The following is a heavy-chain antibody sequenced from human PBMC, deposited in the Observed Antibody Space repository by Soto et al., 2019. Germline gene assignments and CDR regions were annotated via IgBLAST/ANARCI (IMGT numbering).Heavy chain of an antibody. J-gene: IGHJ3*02. CDR2: ISYDGSNK. CDR1: GFTFSSYA. CDR3: ARDPLGYSSSWDDAFDI. Sequence: GGSLRLSCAASGFTFSSYAMHWVRQAPGKGLEWVAAISYDGSNKYYADSVKGRFTISRDNSKNTLYLQMNSLRAEDTAVYYCARDPLGYSSSWDDAFDIWGQGTMVTVSS. D-gene: IGHD6-13*01. V-gene: IGHV3-30-3*01.